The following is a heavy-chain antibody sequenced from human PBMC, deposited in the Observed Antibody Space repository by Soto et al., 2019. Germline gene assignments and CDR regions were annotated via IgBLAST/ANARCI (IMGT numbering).Heavy chain of an antibody. Sequence: GGSLRLSCAASGFTFSSYAMSWVRQAPGKGLEWVSAISGSGGSTYYADSVKGRFTISRDNSKNTLYLQMNSLRAEDTAVYYCAKNQDIVVVVAAAIDIWGQGTMVTVSS. CDR3: AKNQDIVVVVAAAIDI. CDR1: GFTFSSYA. D-gene: IGHD2-15*01. V-gene: IGHV3-23*01. J-gene: IGHJ3*02. CDR2: ISGSGGST.